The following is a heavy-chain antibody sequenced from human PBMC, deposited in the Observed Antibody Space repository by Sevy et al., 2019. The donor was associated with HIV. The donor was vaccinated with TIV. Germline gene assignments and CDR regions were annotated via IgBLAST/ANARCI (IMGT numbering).Heavy chain of an antibody. D-gene: IGHD5-12*01. CDR1: GGSVSSGSYY. V-gene: IGHV4-61*01. J-gene: IGHJ6*03. CDR3: VRAEMATTIHRYYYYMDV. Sequence: SETLSLTCTVSGGSVSSGSYYWSWIRQPPGKGLEWIGYIYYSGSTNYNPSLKSRVTISVDTSKNQFSLKLSSVTAADTAVYYCVRAEMATTIHRYYYYMDVWGKGTTVTVSS. CDR2: IYYSGST.